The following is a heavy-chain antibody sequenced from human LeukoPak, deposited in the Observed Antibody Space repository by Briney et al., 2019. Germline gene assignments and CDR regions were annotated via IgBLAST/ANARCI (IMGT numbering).Heavy chain of an antibody. J-gene: IGHJ4*02. CDR3: ARRAGDYSHPYDY. CDR2: ISVAAGST. Sequence: GGSLRLSCAASGFTFSSYAMTWVRQAPGKGLEWVSGISVAAGSTYYADSVKGRFTISRDNSKNTLYLQMNSLRAEDTAVYYCARRAGDYSHPYDYWGQGTLVTVSS. D-gene: IGHD3-22*01. CDR1: GFTFSSYA. V-gene: IGHV3-23*01.